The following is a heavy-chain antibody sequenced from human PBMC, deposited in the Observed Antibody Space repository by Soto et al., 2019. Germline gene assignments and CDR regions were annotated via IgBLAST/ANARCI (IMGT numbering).Heavy chain of an antibody. CDR3: ARGLAADGA. J-gene: IGHJ5*02. CDR1: GYTFTHYA. CDR2: INAGSGNT. V-gene: IGHV1-3*01. D-gene: IGHD6-13*01. Sequence: QFQLVQSGAEVKKPGASVKVSCTASGYTFTHYAIHWVRHAPGQRLEWMGFINAGSGNTKYSQTCQGRLTFTKDTSTSTAYMDLSSLRSEVTAIYYCARGLAADGAWGQGTLVTVSS.